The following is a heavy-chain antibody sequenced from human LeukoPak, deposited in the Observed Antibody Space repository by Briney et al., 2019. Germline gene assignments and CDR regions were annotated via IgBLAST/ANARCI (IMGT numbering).Heavy chain of an antibody. D-gene: IGHD4-17*01. CDR2: IYYSGST. CDR1: GGSISSSSYY. CDR3: ARDRGHYGDYWYFDL. Sequence: SETLSLTCTVSGGSISSSSYYWGWIRQPPGKGLEWIGSIYYSGSTYYNPSLKSRVTISVDTSKNQFSLKLSSVTAADTAVYYCARDRGHYGDYWYFDLWGRGTLVTVSS. V-gene: IGHV4-39*07. J-gene: IGHJ2*01.